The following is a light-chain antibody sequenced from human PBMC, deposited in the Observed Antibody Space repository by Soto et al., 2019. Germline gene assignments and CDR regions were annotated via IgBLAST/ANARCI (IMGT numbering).Light chain of an antibody. CDR1: QSISSY. Sequence: DIQMTQSPSSLSASVGDRVTITCRASQSISSYLNWYQQKPGKAPKLLIYAASSLQSGVPSRFSGSGSGTDFTLSIRSLRPDDFAPYNCLHSYSTPLTFGGGTKVEIK. V-gene: IGKV1-39*01. CDR2: AAS. CDR3: LHSYSTPLT. J-gene: IGKJ4*01.